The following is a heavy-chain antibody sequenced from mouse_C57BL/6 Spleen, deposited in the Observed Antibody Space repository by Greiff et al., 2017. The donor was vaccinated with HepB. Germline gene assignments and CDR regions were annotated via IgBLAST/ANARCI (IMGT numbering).Heavy chain of an antibody. V-gene: IGHV1-18*01. J-gene: IGHJ3*01. CDR2: INPNNGGT. CDR3: ARSDYYGSRLFAY. CDR1: GYTFTDYN. Sequence: EVQRVESGPELVKPGASVKIPCKASGYTFTDYNMDWVKQSHGKSLEWIGDINPNNGGTIYNQKFKGKATLTVDKSSSTAYMELRSLTSEDTAVYYCARSDYYGSRLFAYWGQGTLVTVSA. D-gene: IGHD1-1*01.